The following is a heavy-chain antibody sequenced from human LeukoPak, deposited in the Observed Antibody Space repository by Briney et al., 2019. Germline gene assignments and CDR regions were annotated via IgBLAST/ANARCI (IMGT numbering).Heavy chain of an antibody. CDR1: GFIFSNYW. CDR2: IWYDGSNK. Sequence: GGSLRLSCTASGFIFSNYWMTWVRQAPGKGLEWVAVIWYDGSNKYYADSVKGRFTISRDNSKNTLYLQMNSLRAEDTAVYYCARTPITGTSYYYYYYGMDVWGQGTTVTVSS. V-gene: IGHV3-33*08. J-gene: IGHJ6*02. CDR3: ARTPITGTSYYYYYYGMDV. D-gene: IGHD1-20*01.